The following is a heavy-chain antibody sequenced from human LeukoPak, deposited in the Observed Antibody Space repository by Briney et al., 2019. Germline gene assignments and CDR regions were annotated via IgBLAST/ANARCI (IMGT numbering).Heavy chain of an antibody. Sequence: GGSLTLSCAASGFTFRSYWMHWVRQAPGKGLVWVSLINSDGATSHADSVKGRFTISRDNAKNTLYLQMNSLRAEDTAVYYCARSAADAFDYWGQGTLVTVSS. CDR3: ARSAADAFDY. V-gene: IGHV3-74*01. CDR2: INSDGAT. CDR1: GFTFRSYW. J-gene: IGHJ4*02.